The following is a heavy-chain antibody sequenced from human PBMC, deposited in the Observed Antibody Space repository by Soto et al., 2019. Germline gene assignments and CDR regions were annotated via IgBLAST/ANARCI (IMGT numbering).Heavy chain of an antibody. D-gene: IGHD6-13*01. CDR2: IPHDGSNK. V-gene: IGHV3-30*18. J-gene: IGHJ4*02. Sequence: HVQLVESGGGVVQPGRSLRLSCAASGFTFSTYGMHWVRQAPGKGLEWVAVIPHDGSNKYYADSVKGRFTISRDNSNNTLYLQMNSLRAEDTAVYYCAKDLRESTSSWDFDYWGQGTLVTVSS. CDR1: GFTFSTYG. CDR3: AKDLRESTSSWDFDY.